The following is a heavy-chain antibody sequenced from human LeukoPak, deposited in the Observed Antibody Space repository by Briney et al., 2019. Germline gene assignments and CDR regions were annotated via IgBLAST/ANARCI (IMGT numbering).Heavy chain of an antibody. V-gene: IGHV1-18*04. CDR3: ARDWESSSWYGDYYFDY. D-gene: IGHD6-13*01. Sequence: ASVKVSCKASGYTFTSYYMHWVRQAPGQGLEWMGWISAYNGNTNYAQKLQGRVTMTTDTSTSTAYMELRSLRSDDTAVYYCARDWESSSWYGDYYFDYWGQGTLVTVSS. CDR1: GYTFTSYY. CDR2: ISAYNGNT. J-gene: IGHJ4*02.